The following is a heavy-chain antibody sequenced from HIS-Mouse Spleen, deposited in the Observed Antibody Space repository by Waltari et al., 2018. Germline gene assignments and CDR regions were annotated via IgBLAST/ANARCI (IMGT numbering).Heavy chain of an antibody. J-gene: IGHJ2*01. CDR2: IYYSGGP. Sequence: QLQLQESGPGLVKPSETLSLTCTVSGGSISSSSYYWGWIRQPPGKGLEWIGSIYYSGGPDNNPSPRGRVTRSVDTSKNQFSLKLSSVTAADTAVYYCAGEIPYSSSWYDWYFDLWGRGTLVTVSA. CDR3: AGEIPYSSSWYDWYFDL. V-gene: IGHV4-39*07. D-gene: IGHD6-13*01. CDR1: GGSISSSSYY.